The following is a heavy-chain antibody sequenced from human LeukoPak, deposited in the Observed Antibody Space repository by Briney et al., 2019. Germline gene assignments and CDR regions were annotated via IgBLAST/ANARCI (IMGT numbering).Heavy chain of an antibody. V-gene: IGHV3-30-3*01. CDR3: ARDFTPEYYYYDMDV. CDR2: ISYDGSNK. Sequence: GRSLRLSCAASGFTFSSYAMHWVRQAPGKGLEWVAVISYDGSNKYYADSVKGRFTISRDNSKNTLYLQMNSLRAEDTAVYYCARDFTPEYYYYDMDVWGQGTTVTVSS. CDR1: GFTFSSYA. J-gene: IGHJ6*02.